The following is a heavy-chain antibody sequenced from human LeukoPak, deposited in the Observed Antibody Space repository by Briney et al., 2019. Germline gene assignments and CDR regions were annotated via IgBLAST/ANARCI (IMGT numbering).Heavy chain of an antibody. D-gene: IGHD5-24*01. CDR1: GGSISDSNSF. CDR3: AGRSAIEGYI. V-gene: IGHV4-39*07. J-gene: IGHJ3*02. Sequence: AETLSLTCTVSGGSISDSNSFWAWIRQPPGKGLEWIGTIYYSGITHYNPSLKSRVTISVDTSKNQFSLKLGSVTAADTAVYYCAGRSAIEGYIWGQGTMVTVSS. CDR2: IYYSGIT.